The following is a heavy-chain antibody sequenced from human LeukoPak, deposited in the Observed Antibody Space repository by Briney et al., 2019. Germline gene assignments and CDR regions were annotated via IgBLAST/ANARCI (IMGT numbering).Heavy chain of an antibody. D-gene: IGHD1-1*01. CDR1: GFIFSDYE. V-gene: IGHV3-48*03. J-gene: IGHJ4*02. CDR3: ARGHDRRSDY. Sequence: GGSLRLSCAASGFIFSDYEMNWVRQAPGKGLEWVSDISSSGRTINYADSVKGRFTISRDNAKDSLYLQMNSLRAEDTAVYYCARGHDRRSDYWGQGTLVTVSS. CDR2: ISSSGRTI.